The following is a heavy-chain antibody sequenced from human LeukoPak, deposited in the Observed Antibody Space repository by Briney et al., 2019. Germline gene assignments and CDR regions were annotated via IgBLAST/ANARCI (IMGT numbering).Heavy chain of an antibody. Sequence: ASVKVSCKASGYTFTGYYMHWVRQAPGQGLEWMGWINPNRGGTNYAKKFQGRVPMARDNSISTGYMEVGKLRSDHTGGYYCARVPAPYSSSHDYWGQGTLVTVSS. CDR2: INPNRGGT. J-gene: IGHJ4*02. V-gene: IGHV1-2*02. D-gene: IGHD6-13*01. CDR3: ARVPAPYSSSHDY. CDR1: GYTFTGYY.